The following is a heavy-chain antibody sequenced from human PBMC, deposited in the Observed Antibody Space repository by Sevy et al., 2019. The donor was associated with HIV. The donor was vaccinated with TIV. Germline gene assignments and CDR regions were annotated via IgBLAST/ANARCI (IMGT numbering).Heavy chain of an antibody. J-gene: IGHJ5*02. CDR2: IYYSGST. CDR3: ARVGADGSGYYGDWFDP. Sequence: SETLSLTCTVSGGSISSYYWSWIRQPPGKGLEWIGYIYYSGSTNYNPSLKSRVTISVDTSKNQFSLKLSSVTAADTAVYYCARVGADGSGYYGDWFDPWGQGTVVTVSS. CDR1: GGSISSYY. V-gene: IGHV4-59*01. D-gene: IGHD3-22*01.